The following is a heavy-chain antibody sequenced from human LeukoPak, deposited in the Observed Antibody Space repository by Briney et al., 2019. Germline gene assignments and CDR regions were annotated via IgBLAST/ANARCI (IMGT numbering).Heavy chain of an antibody. D-gene: IGHD3-22*01. CDR3: ARVHYDSSGYYYSILHWYFDL. Sequence: GGSLRLSCAASGFTVSSNYMSWVRQAPGKGLEWVSVIYSGGSTYYADSVKGRFTISRDNSKNTLYLQMNSLRAEDTAVYYCARVHYDSSGYYYSILHWYFDLWGRGTLVTVSS. CDR1: GFTVSSNY. CDR2: IYSGGST. V-gene: IGHV3-53*01. J-gene: IGHJ2*01.